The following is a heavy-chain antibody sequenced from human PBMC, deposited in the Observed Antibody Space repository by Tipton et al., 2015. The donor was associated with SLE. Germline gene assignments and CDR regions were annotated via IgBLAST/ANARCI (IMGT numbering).Heavy chain of an antibody. V-gene: IGHV4-4*02. CDR2: IYHSGST. CDR3: ARARGPPAAVDY. Sequence: TLSLTCAVSGGSISSSNWWSWVRQPPGKGLEWIGEIYHSGSTYYNPSLKSRVTISVDRSKNQFSLKLSSVTAADTAVYYCARARGPPAAVDYWGQGTLVTVSS. J-gene: IGHJ4*02. CDR1: GGSISSSNW. D-gene: IGHD6-13*01.